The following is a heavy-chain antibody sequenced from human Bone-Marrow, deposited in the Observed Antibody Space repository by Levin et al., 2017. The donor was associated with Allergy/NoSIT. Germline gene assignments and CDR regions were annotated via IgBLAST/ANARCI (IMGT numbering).Heavy chain of an antibody. J-gene: IGHJ6*02. V-gene: IGHV7-4-1*02. CDR2: FNTNSGNS. D-gene: IGHD3-10*01. Sequence: ASVKVSCKASGYTFSSYAMNWVRQAPGQGLEWMGWFNTNSGNSTLAQAFTGRFVFSLDTSVRTTYLQITSLKAEDTAVYYCASGGFFYYGMDVWGQGTTVTVSS. CDR3: ASGGFFYYGMDV. CDR1: GYTFSSYA.